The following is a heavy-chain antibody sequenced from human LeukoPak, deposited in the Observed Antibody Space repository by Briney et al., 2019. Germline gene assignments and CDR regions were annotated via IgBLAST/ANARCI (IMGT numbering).Heavy chain of an antibody. J-gene: IGHJ4*02. CDR3: VRDGGGTTPYDC. D-gene: IGHD1-7*01. V-gene: IGHV3-74*01. Sequence: GGSLRLSCAASGFALSDYWMNWVGPAPGKGPVWVSHISPDGRNIAYADSVKVRFTISRDSAKNTLYLQKNSLRVGDTAVYYCVRDGGGTTPYDCWGQGTLVTVSS. CDR2: ISPDGRNI. CDR1: GFALSDYW.